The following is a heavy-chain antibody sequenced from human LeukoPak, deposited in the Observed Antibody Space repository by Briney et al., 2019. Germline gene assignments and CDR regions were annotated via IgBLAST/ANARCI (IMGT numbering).Heavy chain of an antibody. J-gene: IGHJ5*02. CDR3: ARADDSSSCWFDP. V-gene: IGHV4-30-2*01. Sequence: SETLSLTCTVSGGSISSGGYYWSWIRQPPGKGLEWIGYIYHSGSTYYNPSLKSRVTISVDRSKNQFSLKLSSVTAADTAVYYCARADDSSSCWFDPWGQGTLVTVSS. D-gene: IGHD6-6*01. CDR1: GGSISSGGYY. CDR2: IYHSGST.